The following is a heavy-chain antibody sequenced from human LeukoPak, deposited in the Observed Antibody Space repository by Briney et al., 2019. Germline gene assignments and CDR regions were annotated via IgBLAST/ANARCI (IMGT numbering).Heavy chain of an antibody. V-gene: IGHV4-38-2*02. J-gene: IGHJ4*02. CDR3: ARDDLVVPAANPDDY. Sequence: KPSETLSLTCTVSGYSISSGYYWGWIRQPPGKGLEWIGSIYHSGSTNYNPSLKSRVTISVDTSKNQFSLKLSSVTAADTAVYYRARDDLVVPAANPDDYWGQGTLVTVSS. CDR2: IYHSGST. D-gene: IGHD2-2*01. CDR1: GYSISSGYY.